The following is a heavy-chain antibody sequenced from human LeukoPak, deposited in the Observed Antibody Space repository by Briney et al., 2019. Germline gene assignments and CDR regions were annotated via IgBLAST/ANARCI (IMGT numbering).Heavy chain of an antibody. J-gene: IGHJ4*02. CDR3: AGLVGRYSSGLYYYYFDY. CDR2: MYLSGTT. Sequence: SGTLSLTCVVSGGSVSSSKWWSWVRQPPGKGLEWIGEMYLSGTTHSNPSVKSRVTISIDKSKNQFFLNLSSVTAADTAVYYCAGLVGRYSSGLYYYYFDYWGQGTLVTVSS. CDR1: GGSVSSSKW. D-gene: IGHD3-22*01. V-gene: IGHV4-4*02.